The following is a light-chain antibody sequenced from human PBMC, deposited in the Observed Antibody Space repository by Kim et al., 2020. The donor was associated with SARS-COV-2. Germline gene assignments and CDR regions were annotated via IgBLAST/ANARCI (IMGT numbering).Light chain of an antibody. V-gene: IGLV2-14*03. CDR3: SSYTDDNTVI. Sequence: GQSITISCTGTSSDIVSYNYVSWYQQYPGKAPKLMIYDVTDRPSGVSNRFSGSKSANTASLTISGLRADDEATYYCSSYTDDNTVIFGGGTKVTVL. CDR2: DVT. J-gene: IGLJ2*01. CDR1: SSDIVSYNY.